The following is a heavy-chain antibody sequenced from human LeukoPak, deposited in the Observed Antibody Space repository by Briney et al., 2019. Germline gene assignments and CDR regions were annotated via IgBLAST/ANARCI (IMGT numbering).Heavy chain of an antibody. CDR2: IRYDGSNK. V-gene: IGHV3-30*02. D-gene: IGHD5-24*01. CDR3: AKAEEMATILRFWYYFDY. J-gene: IGHJ4*02. CDR1: GFTFSSYG. Sequence: GGSLRLSCAASGFTFSSYGMHWVRQAPGKGLEWVAFIRYDGSNKYYADSVRGRFTISKDNSKNTLYLQMNSLRAEDTAVYYCAKAEEMATILRFWYYFDYWGQGTLVTVSS.